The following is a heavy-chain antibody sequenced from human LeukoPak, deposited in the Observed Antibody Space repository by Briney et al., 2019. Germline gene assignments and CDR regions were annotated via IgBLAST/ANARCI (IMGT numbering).Heavy chain of an antibody. Sequence: SETLSLTCAVYGGSFSGYYWSWIRQPPGKGLEWIGEINHSGSTNYNPSLKSRVTISVDTSKNQFSLKLSSVTAADTAVYYRARQSMAAARPEGFDYWGQGTLVTVSS. CDR2: INHSGST. V-gene: IGHV4-34*01. D-gene: IGHD6-13*01. CDR3: ARQSMAAARPEGFDY. CDR1: GGSFSGYY. J-gene: IGHJ4*02.